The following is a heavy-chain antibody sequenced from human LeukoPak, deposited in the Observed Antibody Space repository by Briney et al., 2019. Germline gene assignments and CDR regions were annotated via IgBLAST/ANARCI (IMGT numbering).Heavy chain of an antibody. J-gene: IGHJ4*02. D-gene: IGHD3-10*01. CDR1: GFTFSTYS. CDR3: ARDLYGSGIVIDY. Sequence: GGSLRLSCAASGFTFSTYSMNWVRQAPGKGLEWVSYISSSSNYIYYADSVKGRFTISRDNAKNSLYLQMNSLRAEDTAVYYCARDLYGSGIVIDYWGQGTLVTVSS. CDR2: ISSSSNYI. V-gene: IGHV3-21*01.